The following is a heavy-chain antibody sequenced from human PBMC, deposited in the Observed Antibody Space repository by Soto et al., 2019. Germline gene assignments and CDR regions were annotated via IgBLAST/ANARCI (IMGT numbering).Heavy chain of an antibody. Sequence: QVQLVESGGGVVQPGRSLRLSCAASGFTFSSYGMHWVRQAPGKGLEWVAVISYDGSNKYYADSVKGRFTISRDNSKNTLYLQMNSLRAEDTAVYYCAKGAYYDSSGDAFDIWGQGTMVTVSS. J-gene: IGHJ3*02. CDR1: GFTFSSYG. CDR2: ISYDGSNK. CDR3: AKGAYYDSSGDAFDI. V-gene: IGHV3-30*18. D-gene: IGHD3-22*01.